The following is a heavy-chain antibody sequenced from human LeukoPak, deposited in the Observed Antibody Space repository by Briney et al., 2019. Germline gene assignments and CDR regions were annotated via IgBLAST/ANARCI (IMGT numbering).Heavy chain of an antibody. V-gene: IGHV4-4*07. CDR1: GNSISIYY. CDR2: IYTSGST. D-gene: IGHD4-17*01. CDR3: ARGPTTVTRAFDY. J-gene: IGHJ4*02. Sequence: SETLSLTCTVSGNSISIYYWSWIRQPAGKGLEWIGHIYTSGSTNYNPSLKSRVTMSVDTSKNQFSLKLSSVTAADTAVYYCARGPTTVTRAFDYWGQGTLVTVSS.